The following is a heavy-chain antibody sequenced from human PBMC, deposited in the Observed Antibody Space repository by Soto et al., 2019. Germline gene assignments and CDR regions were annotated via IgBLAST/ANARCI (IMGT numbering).Heavy chain of an antibody. V-gene: IGHV3-33*01. CDR3: ARLYPHEYSSSSGWYYYGMDV. Sequence: GESLKISCAASGFTFSSYGMHWVRQAPGKGLEWVAVIWYDGSNKYYADSVKGRFTISRDNSKNTLYLQKNSLRAEDTAVYYCARLYPHEYSSSSGWYYYGMDVWGQGTTVTVSS. D-gene: IGHD6-6*01. J-gene: IGHJ6*02. CDR2: IWYDGSNK. CDR1: GFTFSSYG.